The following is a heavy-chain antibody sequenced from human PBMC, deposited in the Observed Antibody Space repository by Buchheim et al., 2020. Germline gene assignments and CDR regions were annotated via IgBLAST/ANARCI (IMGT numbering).Heavy chain of an antibody. CDR2: ISYDGSNK. J-gene: IGHJ4*02. CDR1: GFTFSSYA. Sequence: QVQLVESGGGVVQPGRSLRLSCAASGFTFSSYAMHWVRQAPGKGLEWVAVISYDGSNKYYADSVKGRFTISRDNSKNTLYLQMNSLRAEDTAVYYCAKVIERDYYDSSGPFDYWGQGTL. D-gene: IGHD3-22*01. CDR3: AKVIERDYYDSSGPFDY. V-gene: IGHV3-30*04.